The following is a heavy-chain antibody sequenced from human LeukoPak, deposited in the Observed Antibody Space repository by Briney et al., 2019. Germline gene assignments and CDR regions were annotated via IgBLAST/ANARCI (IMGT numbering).Heavy chain of an antibody. CDR2: INTRGGSI. V-gene: IGHV1-46*01. J-gene: IGHJ4*02. CDR1: GYTFTSYY. CDR3: ARDAPDDSSGYYFDY. D-gene: IGHD3-22*01. Sequence: ASVKVSCKASGYTFTSYYIHWVRQAPGQGLDWMGIINTRGGSISYAQKFQGRVTMTRDTSTSTVYMELSSLRSEDTAVYYCARDAPDDSSGYYFDYWGQGTLVTVSP.